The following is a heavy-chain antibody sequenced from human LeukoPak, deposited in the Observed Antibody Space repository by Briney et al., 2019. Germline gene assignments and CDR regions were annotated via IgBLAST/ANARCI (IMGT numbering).Heavy chain of an antibody. CDR2: ISGSGGST. Sequence: GALRLSCAASGFTFSSYAMHWVRQAPGKGLEWVSAISGSGGSTYYADSVKGRFTISRDNSKNTLYLQMNSLRAEDTAVYYCAKDGGSSWPTGWFDPWGQGTLVTVSS. D-gene: IGHD6-13*01. CDR1: GFTFSSYA. CDR3: AKDGGSSWPTGWFDP. J-gene: IGHJ5*02. V-gene: IGHV3-23*01.